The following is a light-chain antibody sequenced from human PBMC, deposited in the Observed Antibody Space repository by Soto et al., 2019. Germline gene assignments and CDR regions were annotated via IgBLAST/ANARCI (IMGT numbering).Light chain of an antibody. J-gene: IGLJ2*01. CDR2: EVG. Sequence: QSALTQPASVSGSPGQSITISCTGTGSDIGVYNYVSWYQQHPGKATKLMIYEVGNRPSVVSNRFSGSNFGNSASLTISGLQAEDEDDYCCRSYTGSSTLLFGGGTKLTVL. CDR3: RSYTGSSTLL. V-gene: IGLV2-14*01. CDR1: GSDIGVYNY.